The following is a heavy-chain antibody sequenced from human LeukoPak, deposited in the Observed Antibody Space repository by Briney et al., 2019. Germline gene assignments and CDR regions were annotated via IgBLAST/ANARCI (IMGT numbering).Heavy chain of an antibody. D-gene: IGHD3-22*01. Sequence: ASVKVSCKASGYTFTSYYMHWVRQAPGQGLEWMGIINPSGGSTSYAQKFQGRVTMTRDTSTSTVYMELSSLRSEDTAVYYCAKDGTFYYDSSGYTDYWGQGTLVTVSS. CDR1: GYTFTSYY. CDR3: AKDGTFYYDSSGYTDY. V-gene: IGHV1-46*01. CDR2: INPSGGST. J-gene: IGHJ4*02.